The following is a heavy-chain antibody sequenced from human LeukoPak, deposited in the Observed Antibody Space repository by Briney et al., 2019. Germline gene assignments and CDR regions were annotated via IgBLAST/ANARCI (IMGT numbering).Heavy chain of an antibody. CDR1: GFTFDDYA. CDR2: ISGDGGST. V-gene: IGHV3-43*02. J-gene: IGHJ4*02. Sequence: GGSLRLSCAASGFTFDDYAMRWVRQAPGKGLEWVSLISGDGGSTYYADSVKGRFTISRDNSKNSLYLQMNSLRTEDTALYYCTMRMPFDYWGQGTLVTVSS. CDR3: TMRMPFDY. D-gene: IGHD2-2*01.